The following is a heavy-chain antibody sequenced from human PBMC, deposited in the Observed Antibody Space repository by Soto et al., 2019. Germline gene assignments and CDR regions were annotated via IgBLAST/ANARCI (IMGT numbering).Heavy chain of an antibody. Sequence: QVQLVQSGAEVKKPGSSVKVSCKASGGTFSSYAISWVRQAPGQGLEWMGGIIPIFGTANYAQKFQGRVTITADESTRTADMELSSLRAKDTAVYDCARAERIGRGPIDYWGQGTLVTVSS. J-gene: IGHJ4*02. CDR3: ARAERIGRGPIDY. CDR2: IIPIFGTA. V-gene: IGHV1-69*12. D-gene: IGHD2-15*01. CDR1: GGTFSSYA.